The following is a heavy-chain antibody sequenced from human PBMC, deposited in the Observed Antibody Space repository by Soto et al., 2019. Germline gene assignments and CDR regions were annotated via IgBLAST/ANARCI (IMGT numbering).Heavy chain of an antibody. J-gene: IGHJ6*02. CDR2: IITVLGTT. Sequence: VQLVQSGAELKKTGSSVKVSCRASGDTFSSYAVNWVRQAPGRGLEWMGRIITVLGTTDYAQNFKGRLTITVEKSTKKVYMELSSLRSEDTAVYYCARRRYCGYDCYHKHYYGMDVWGQGTTVTVAS. CDR1: GDTFSSYA. CDR3: ARRRYCGYDCYHKHYYGMDV. V-gene: IGHV1-69*08. D-gene: IGHD2-21*01.